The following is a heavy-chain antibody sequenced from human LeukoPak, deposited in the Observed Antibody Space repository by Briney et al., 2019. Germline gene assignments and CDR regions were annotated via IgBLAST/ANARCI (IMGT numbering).Heavy chain of an antibody. CDR1: GCSISSYY. CDR3: ARVGSGCFDY. J-gene: IGHJ4*02. CDR2: IYYSGST. V-gene: IGHV4-59*01. Sequence: PSETLSLTCTVSGCSISSYYWSWIRQSPGKGLEWIGYIYYSGSTNYNPSLKSRVTISIDTSKNQFSLKLSSVTGADTAVYYCARVGSGCFDYWGQGTLVTVSS. D-gene: IGHD3-3*01.